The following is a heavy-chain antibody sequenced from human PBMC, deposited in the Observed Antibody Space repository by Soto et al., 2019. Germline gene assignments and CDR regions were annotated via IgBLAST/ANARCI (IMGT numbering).Heavy chain of an antibody. D-gene: IGHD2-15*01. CDR2: IKQDGSEK. J-gene: IGHJ3*02. CDR3: ARDIFCGGDSCYSFTFDI. Sequence: EVQLVESGGGLVQPGGSLRLSCAASGFTFSSYWMSWVRQAPGKGLEWVANIKQDGSEKYYVDSVKGRFTISRDNAKNSMYLQMNSLRAEDTVVYYCARDIFCGGDSCYSFTFDIWGQGTMVTVSS. V-gene: IGHV3-7*01. CDR1: GFTFSSYW.